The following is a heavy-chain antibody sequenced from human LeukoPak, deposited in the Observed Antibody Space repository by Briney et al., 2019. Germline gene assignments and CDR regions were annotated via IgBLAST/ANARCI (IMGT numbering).Heavy chain of an antibody. V-gene: IGHV1-69*04. CDR3: ARSYYGSGSYYVFDY. CDR1: GGTFSSYA. D-gene: IGHD3-10*01. Sequence: GASVKVSCKASGGTFSSYAISWVRQAPGQGLEWMGRIIPILGIANYAQKFQDRVTITADKSTSTAYMELSSLRSEDTAVYYCARSYYGSGSYYVFDYWGQGTLVTVSS. CDR2: IIPILGIA. J-gene: IGHJ4*02.